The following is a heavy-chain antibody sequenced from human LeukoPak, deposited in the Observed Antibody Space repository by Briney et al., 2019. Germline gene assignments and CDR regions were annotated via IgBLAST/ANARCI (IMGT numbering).Heavy chain of an antibody. CDR2: ISYHGTDE. CDR3: AELGITMIGGV. Sequence: GGSLRLSCAASGFTFSDYAMHWVRQIPGKGLEWVAAISYHGTDEYYTDSVRGRFTISRDNSKNTLFLELNSLRAEDTAVYYCAELGITMIGGVWGKGTTVTISS. V-gene: IGHV3-30*04. D-gene: IGHD3-10*02. CDR1: GFTFSDYA. J-gene: IGHJ6*04.